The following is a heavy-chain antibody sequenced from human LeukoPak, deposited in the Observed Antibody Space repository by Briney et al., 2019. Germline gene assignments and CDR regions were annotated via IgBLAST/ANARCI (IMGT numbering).Heavy chain of an antibody. D-gene: IGHD6-13*01. CDR3: ARAAAAGTGWFDP. Sequence: PGGSLRLSCAASGFTFSSYSMNWVRQAPGKGLEWVSSISSSSSYIYYADSVKGRFTISRDNAKNSLYLQMNSLRAEDTAVYYCARAAAAGTGWFDPWGQGTLVTVSS. CDR2: ISSSSSYI. CDR1: GFTFSSYS. J-gene: IGHJ5*02. V-gene: IGHV3-21*01.